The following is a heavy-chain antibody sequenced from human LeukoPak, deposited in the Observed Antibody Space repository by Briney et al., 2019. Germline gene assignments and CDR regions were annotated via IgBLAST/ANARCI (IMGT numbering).Heavy chain of an antibody. D-gene: IGHD1-26*01. CDR2: ISGSGGSP. V-gene: IGHV3-23*01. CDR1: EFTFNSYA. Sequence: GALSLSFSASEFTFNSYAMSWVRQAPGKGLEWVSAISGSGGSPYYADSVKGRFTISRDNSKNTLYLQMNSLRADDTAVYYCAKGSRGSYYGSYYDYWGQGTLVAVSS. CDR3: AKGSRGSYYGSYYDY. J-gene: IGHJ4*02.